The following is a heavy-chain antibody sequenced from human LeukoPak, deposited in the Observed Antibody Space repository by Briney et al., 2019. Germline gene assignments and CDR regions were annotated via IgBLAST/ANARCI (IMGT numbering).Heavy chain of an antibody. D-gene: IGHD3-22*01. V-gene: IGHV3-13*05. CDR2: IGTAGDP. CDR3: ARGFLYDSTGYPYYFDY. Sequence: GGSLRLSCAASGFTFSSYDMHWVRQATGKGLEWVSAIGTAGDPYYPGSVKGRFTISRENAKNSLYLQMNSLRAGDTAVYYCARGFLYDSTGYPYYFDYWGQGTLVTVSS. CDR1: GFTFSSYD. J-gene: IGHJ4*02.